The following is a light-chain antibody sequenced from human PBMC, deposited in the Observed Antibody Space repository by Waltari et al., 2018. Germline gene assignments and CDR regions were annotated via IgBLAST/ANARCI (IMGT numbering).Light chain of an antibody. CDR2: YKSDSDK. CDR3: MIWHSSAWV. J-gene: IGLJ3*02. Sequence: QAVLTQPSSLSASPGASASLTCTLRSGINVGTYRIYWYQQKPGSPPQYLLRYKSDSDKQQGSGVPRLFSGSKEASANAGILLISGLQSEDEADYYCMIWHSSAWVFGGGTKLTVL. V-gene: IGLV5-45*03. CDR1: SGINVGTYR.